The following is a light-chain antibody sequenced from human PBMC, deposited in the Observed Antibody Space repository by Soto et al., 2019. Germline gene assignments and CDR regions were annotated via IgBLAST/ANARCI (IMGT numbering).Light chain of an antibody. V-gene: IGKV3-20*01. CDR3: QQYGGSPRT. J-gene: IGKJ1*01. CDR2: GAS. Sequence: EIVLTQFPDTLSLSPGERATLSCRASQSVSSSSLAWYQQKRGQAPRLLIHGASSRATSIPERFSGSGSGTDFTLTISRLEPEDFAVYYCQQYGGSPRTFGQGTKVEVK. CDR1: QSVSSSS.